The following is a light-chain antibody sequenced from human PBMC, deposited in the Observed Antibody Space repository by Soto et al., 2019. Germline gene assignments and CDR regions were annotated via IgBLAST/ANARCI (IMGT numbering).Light chain of an antibody. CDR3: SSYTSNNTLLYV. V-gene: IGLV2-14*01. Sequence: QSALTQPASVSGSPGQSITISCTGTSSDVGGYNYVSWYQQHPGKSTKLMIYDVSNRPSGVSNRFSGSKSGNTASLTISGLQAEDEADYYCSSYTSNNTLLYVFGTGTKLTVL. CDR1: SSDVGGYNY. J-gene: IGLJ1*01. CDR2: DVS.